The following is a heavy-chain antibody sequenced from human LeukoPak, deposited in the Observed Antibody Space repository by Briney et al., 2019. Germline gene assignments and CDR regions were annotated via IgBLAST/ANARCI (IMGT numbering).Heavy chain of an antibody. CDR1: GGSISSYY. V-gene: IGHV4-59*01. Sequence: PSETLSLTCTVSGGSISSYYWSWIRQPPGKGLEWIGYTYYTGSSNYNPSLKSRVTISVDTSRNQFSLKLISVTAADTAVYFCARDEHGDFQGFDYWGQGTRVTVSS. D-gene: IGHD4-17*01. J-gene: IGHJ4*02. CDR2: TYYTGSS. CDR3: ARDEHGDFQGFDY.